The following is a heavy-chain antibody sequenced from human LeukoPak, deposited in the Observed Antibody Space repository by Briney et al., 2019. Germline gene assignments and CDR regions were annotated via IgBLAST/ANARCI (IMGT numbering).Heavy chain of an antibody. V-gene: IGHV4-39*01. CDR2: IYYSGST. Sequence: PSETLSLTCTVSGGSISSSSYYWGWIRQPPGKGLEWIGSIYYSGSTYYNPSLKSRVTISVDTSKNQFSLKLSSVTAADTAVYYCARLALGDYFYYYGMDVWGQGTTVTVSS. CDR3: ARLALGDYFYYYGMDV. CDR1: GGSISSSSYY. J-gene: IGHJ6*02. D-gene: IGHD4-17*01.